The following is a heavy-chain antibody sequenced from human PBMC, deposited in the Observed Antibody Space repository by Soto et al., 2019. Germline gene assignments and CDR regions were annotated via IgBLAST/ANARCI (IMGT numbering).Heavy chain of an antibody. CDR1: GYTFTSYG. D-gene: IGHD6-6*01. V-gene: IGHV1-18*01. CDR2: ISAYNGNT. Sequence: QVQLVQSGAEVKKPGASVKVSCKASGYTFTSYGISWVRQAPGQGLEWMGWISAYNGNTNYAQKLQGRVTMTTDTSTRTAYMELRSLRSDDTAVYYCARVSIAARPPYYYGMDVWGQGTTVTVSS. CDR3: ARVSIAARPPYYYGMDV. J-gene: IGHJ6*02.